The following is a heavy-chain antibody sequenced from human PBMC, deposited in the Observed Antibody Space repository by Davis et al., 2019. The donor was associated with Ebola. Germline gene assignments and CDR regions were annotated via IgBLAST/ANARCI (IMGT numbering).Heavy chain of an antibody. CDR2: IRSSSSVM. V-gene: IGHV3-11*04. CDR3: ARDRGSGSYPNDAFDI. Sequence: GESLKISCAASGFTFTDYYMGWIRQAPGKGLEWVSYIRSSSSVMYYADSVKGRFTISRDNAKNSLYLQMNSLRAEDTAVYYCARDRGSGSYPNDAFDIWGQGTMVTVSS. D-gene: IGHD1-26*01. CDR1: GFTFTDYY. J-gene: IGHJ3*02.